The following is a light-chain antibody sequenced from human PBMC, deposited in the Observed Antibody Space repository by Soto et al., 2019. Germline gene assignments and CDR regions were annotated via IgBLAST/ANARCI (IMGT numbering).Light chain of an antibody. CDR2: GAS. CDR1: QSIRRY. V-gene: IGKV3-20*01. Sequence: EIVLPQYPDTLSLSPGERPTLSCRASQSIRRYLAWYQQKPGQAPRLLIYGASNRATGILDRFSGSGSGTDVTLAISRLKTRDSAVYFCQQCDTSPWTFGQGTKLEIK. CDR3: QQCDTSPWT. J-gene: IGKJ1*01.